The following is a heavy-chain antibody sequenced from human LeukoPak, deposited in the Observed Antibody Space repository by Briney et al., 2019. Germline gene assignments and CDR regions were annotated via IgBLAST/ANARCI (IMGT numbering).Heavy chain of an antibody. V-gene: IGHV3-23*01. CDR1: LFTFSIDA. CDR3: AKRPKTQVVWSRGYYFDF. CDR2: ISVSGGSR. D-gene: IGHD2-2*01. J-gene: IGHJ4*02. Sequence: GGSLRDSSAESLFTFSIDAMSSGREALGKGVERVSGISVSGGSRHFADSVKGRFTISRDNSKNSLYLQMNSLRAEDTAVYYCAKRPKTQVVWSRGYYFDFWGQGTLVTVSS.